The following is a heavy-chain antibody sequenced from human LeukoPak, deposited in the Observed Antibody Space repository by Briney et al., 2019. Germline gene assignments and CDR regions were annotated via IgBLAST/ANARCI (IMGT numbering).Heavy chain of an antibody. CDR3: ARDRGVGAVAVGNWFDP. CDR2: IYHSGST. D-gene: IGHD6-19*01. CDR1: GYSISSGYY. V-gene: IGHV4-38-2*02. J-gene: IGHJ5*02. Sequence: SETLSLTCTVSGYSISSGYYWGWIRQPPGKGLEWIGSIYHSGSTYYNPSLKSRVTISVDTSKNQFSLKLSSVTAADTAVYYCARDRGVGAVAVGNWFDPWGQGTLVTVSS.